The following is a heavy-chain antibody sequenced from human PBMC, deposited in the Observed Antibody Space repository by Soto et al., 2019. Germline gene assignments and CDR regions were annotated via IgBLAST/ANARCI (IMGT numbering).Heavy chain of an antibody. CDR3: ARARTGFDY. Sequence: QVQLVESGGGVVQPGRSLRLSCAASGFTFSSYAMHWVRQAPGKGLEWVAVISYDGSNKYYADSVKGRFTISRDNSKNTLYLQMNSLRAEDTAVYYCARARTGFDYWGQGTLVTVSS. CDR1: GFTFSSYA. J-gene: IGHJ4*02. V-gene: IGHV3-30-3*01. CDR2: ISYDGSNK. D-gene: IGHD7-27*01.